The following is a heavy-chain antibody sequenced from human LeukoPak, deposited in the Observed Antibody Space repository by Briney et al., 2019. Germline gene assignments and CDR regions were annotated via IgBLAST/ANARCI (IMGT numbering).Heavy chain of an antibody. J-gene: IGHJ4*02. CDR2: ISSSSSYI. D-gene: IGHD3-3*01. Sequence: GGSLRLSCAASGFTFSSYSMNWVRQAPGKGLEWVSSISSSSSYIYYADSVKGRFTISRDNAKNSLYLQINSLRAEGTAVYYFASSILEWLAAFYYWGKGPLVTVS. V-gene: IGHV3-21*01. CDR1: GFTFSSYS. CDR3: ASSILEWLAAFYY.